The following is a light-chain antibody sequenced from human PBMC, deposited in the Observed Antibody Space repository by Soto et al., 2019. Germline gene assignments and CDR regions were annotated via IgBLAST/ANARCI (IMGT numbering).Light chain of an antibody. CDR3: QQYGSSPWT. CDR1: QGVSSSY. Sequence: EIVLTQSPGTLSLSPGERATLSCRASQGVSSSYLDWYQQKPGQAPRLLIYGASSRATGIPDRFSGSGSGTDFTLTISRLEPEDFAGYYCQQYGSSPWTFGQGTKVEIK. J-gene: IGKJ1*01. V-gene: IGKV3-20*01. CDR2: GAS.